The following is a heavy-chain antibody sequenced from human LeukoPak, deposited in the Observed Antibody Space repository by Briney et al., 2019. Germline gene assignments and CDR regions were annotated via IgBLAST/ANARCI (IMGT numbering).Heavy chain of an antibody. D-gene: IGHD3-3*01. J-gene: IGHJ4*02. V-gene: IGHV3-7*01. CDR1: GFTFSSYW. CDR3: ARYLMTIFGVVTPFDY. Sequence: PGGSLRLSCAASGFTFSSYWMSWVRQAPGKGLEWVANIKQDGSEKYYVDSVKGRFTISRDNAKNSLYLQMNSLRAEDTAVYYCARYLMTIFGVVTPFDYWGQGTLVTVSS. CDR2: IKQDGSEK.